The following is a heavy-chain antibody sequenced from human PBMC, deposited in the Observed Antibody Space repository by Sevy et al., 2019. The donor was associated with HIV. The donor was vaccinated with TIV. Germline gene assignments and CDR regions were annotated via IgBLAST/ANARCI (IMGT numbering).Heavy chain of an antibody. CDR1: GYIFTNYW. CDR2: ICPTDFDT. V-gene: IGHV5-51*01. D-gene: IGHD3-22*01. Sequence: GESLKISCKGSGYIFTNYWIGWVRQMPGKGLEWMGIICPTDFDTRYSPSFQGQITVSVDNSISTAYLQWSSLKASDTAMYYCARRNYYDRSGLFDYWGQGTLVTVSS. J-gene: IGHJ4*02. CDR3: ARRNYYDRSGLFDY.